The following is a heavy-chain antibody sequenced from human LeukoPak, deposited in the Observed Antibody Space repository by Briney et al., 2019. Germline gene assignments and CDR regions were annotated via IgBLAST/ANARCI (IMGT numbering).Heavy chain of an antibody. CDR3: ASSRGDYADY. CDR1: GGSISSGGYS. D-gene: IGHD4-17*01. CDR2: IYHSGST. J-gene: IGHJ4*02. Sequence: PSQTLSLTCAVSGGSISSGGYSWSWIRQPPGKGLEWIGYIYHSGSTYYNPSLKCRVTISVDRSKNQFSLKLSSVTAADTAVYYCASSRGDYADYWGQGTLVTVSS. V-gene: IGHV4-30-2*01.